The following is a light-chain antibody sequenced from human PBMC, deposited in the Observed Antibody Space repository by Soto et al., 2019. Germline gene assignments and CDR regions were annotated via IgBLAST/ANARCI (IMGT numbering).Light chain of an antibody. CDR2: EGS. Sequence: QSALTQPASVSGSPGQSITISCTGTSSDVGSYNLVSWYQQHPGKAPKLMIYEGSKRPSGVSNRFSGSKSGNTASLTLSGLQAEDEADHYCCSYADSRYVFGTGTKLTVL. V-gene: IGLV2-23*01. CDR1: SSDVGSYNL. CDR3: CSYADSRYV. J-gene: IGLJ1*01.